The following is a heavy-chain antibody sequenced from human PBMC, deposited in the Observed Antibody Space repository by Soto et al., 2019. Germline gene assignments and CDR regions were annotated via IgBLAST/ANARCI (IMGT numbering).Heavy chain of an antibody. D-gene: IGHD3-9*01. V-gene: IGHV5-10-1*01. Sequence: GESLKSSCKGSGYSFTSYWISWVRQMPGKGREWMGRIDPSDSYTNYSPSFQGHVTISADKSISTAYLQWSSLKASDTAMYYCARLVGDILTGYYVDYWGQGTLVTVSS. CDR2: IDPSDSYT. J-gene: IGHJ4*02. CDR1: GYSFTSYW. CDR3: ARLVGDILTGYYVDY.